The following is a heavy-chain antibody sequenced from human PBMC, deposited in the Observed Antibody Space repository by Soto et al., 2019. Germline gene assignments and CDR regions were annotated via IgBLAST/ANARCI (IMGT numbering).Heavy chain of an antibody. D-gene: IGHD2-15*01. CDR2: ISYDGSNK. CDR1: GFTFSSYG. J-gene: IGHJ4*02. V-gene: IGHV3-30*18. CDR3: AKDRRRYCSGGSCYFLDY. Sequence: QVQLVESGGGVVQPGRSLRLSCAASGFTFSSYGMHWVRQAPGKGLEWVAVISYDGSNKYYADSVKGRFTISRDNSKNTRYLQMNSLRAEDTAVYHCAKDRRRYCSGGSCYFLDYWGQGTLVTVSS.